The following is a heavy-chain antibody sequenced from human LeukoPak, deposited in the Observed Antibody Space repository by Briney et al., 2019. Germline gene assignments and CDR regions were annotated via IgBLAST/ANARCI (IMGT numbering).Heavy chain of an antibody. CDR1: GFTFSSYS. CDR3: ARVKGGFDY. CDR2: ISSSSSYI. V-gene: IGHV3-21*01. Sequence: PGGSLRPSCAASGFTFSSYSMNWVRQAPGKGLEWVSSISSSSSYIYYADSVKGRFPISRDNAKNSLYLQMNSLRAEDTAVYYCARVKGGFDYWGQGTLVTVSS. J-gene: IGHJ4*02. D-gene: IGHD2-15*01.